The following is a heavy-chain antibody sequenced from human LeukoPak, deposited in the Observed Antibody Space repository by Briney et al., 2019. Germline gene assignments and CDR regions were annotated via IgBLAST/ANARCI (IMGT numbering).Heavy chain of an antibody. D-gene: IGHD2-2*02. CDR3: AKLLYCSSTSCYSGGWFDP. Sequence: GGSLRPSCAASGFTFSSYAMSWVRQAPGKGLEWVSAISGSGGSTYYADSVKGRFTISRDNSKNTLYLQMNSLRAEDTAAYYCAKLLYCSSTSCYSGGWFDPWGQGTLVTVSS. V-gene: IGHV3-23*01. CDR1: GFTFSSYA. CDR2: ISGSGGST. J-gene: IGHJ5*02.